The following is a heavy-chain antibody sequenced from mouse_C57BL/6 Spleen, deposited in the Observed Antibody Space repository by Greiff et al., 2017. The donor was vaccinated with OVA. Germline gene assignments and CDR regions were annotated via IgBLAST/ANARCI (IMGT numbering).Heavy chain of an antibody. V-gene: IGHV1-19*01. Sequence: VQLQQSGPVLVKPGASVKMSCKASGYTFTDYYMNWVKQSNGKSLEWIGVINPYNGGTSYNQKFKGKATLTVDKSSSTAYMELNSLTSEDSAVYYCARSDYDGYFDVWGTGTTVTVSS. CDR2: INPYNGGT. J-gene: IGHJ1*03. CDR3: ARSDYDGYFDV. CDR1: GYTFTDYY. D-gene: IGHD2-4*01.